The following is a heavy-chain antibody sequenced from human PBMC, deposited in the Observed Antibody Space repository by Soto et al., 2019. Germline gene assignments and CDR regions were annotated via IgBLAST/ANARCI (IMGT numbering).Heavy chain of an antibody. CDR2: IYYSGST. CDR3: ARAEASTVTTYYYYYVDV. CDR1: GGSISSGGYY. Sequence: SETLSLTCTVSGGSISSGGYYWSWIRQHPGKGLEWIGYIYYSGSTYYNPSLKSRVTISVDTSKNQFSLKLSSVTAADTAVYYCARAEASTVTTYYYYYVDVWGKGTTVTVSS. V-gene: IGHV4-31*03. J-gene: IGHJ6*03. D-gene: IGHD4-4*01.